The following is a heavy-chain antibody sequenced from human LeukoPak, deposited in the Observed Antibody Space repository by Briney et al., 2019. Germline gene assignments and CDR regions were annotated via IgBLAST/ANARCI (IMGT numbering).Heavy chain of an antibody. CDR3: ARDDPYGSGSYYNRNFDY. CDR1: GFTFSSYW. J-gene: IGHJ4*02. CDR2: IDQDGSEK. Sequence: PGGSLRLSCAASGFTFSSYWMSWVRQAPGKGLEWVANIDQDGSEKYYVDSVKGRFTISRDNPKNTLYLQMNSLRAEDTAVYYCARDDPYGSGSYYNRNFDYWGQGTLVTVSS. V-gene: IGHV3-7*01. D-gene: IGHD3-10*01.